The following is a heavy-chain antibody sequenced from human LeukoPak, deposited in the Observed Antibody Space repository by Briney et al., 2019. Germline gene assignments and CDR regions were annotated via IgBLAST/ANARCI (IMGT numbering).Heavy chain of an antibody. V-gene: IGHV4-59*08. J-gene: IGHJ4*02. Sequence: SETLSLTCTVSGGSISSYYWSWIRQPPGKGLECIGYIYDSGSTNYNPSLKSRVSISVDTSKNQFSLKLSSVTAADTTVYYCARHGGSYSFDYWGQGTLVTVSS. CDR3: ARHGGSYSFDY. CDR1: GGSISSYY. D-gene: IGHD1-26*01. CDR2: IYDSGST.